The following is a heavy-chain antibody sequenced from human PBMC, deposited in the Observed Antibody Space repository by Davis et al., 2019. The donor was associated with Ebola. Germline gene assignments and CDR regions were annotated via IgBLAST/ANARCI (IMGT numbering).Heavy chain of an antibody. CDR3: ARTPGGTTDYGMDV. Sequence: PGGSLRLSCTVSGGSISSSSYYWGWIRQPPGKGLEWIGSIYYSGSTYYNPSLKSRVTISVDTSKNQFSLKLSSVTAADTAVYYCARTPGGTTDYGMDVWGQGTTVTVSS. D-gene: IGHD4-17*01. J-gene: IGHJ6*02. CDR2: IYYSGST. V-gene: IGHV4-39*01. CDR1: GGSISSSSYY.